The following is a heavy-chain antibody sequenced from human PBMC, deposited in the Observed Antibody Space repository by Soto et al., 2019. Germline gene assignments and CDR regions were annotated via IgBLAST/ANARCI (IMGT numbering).Heavy chain of an antibody. Sequence: QVQLVESGGGVVQPGRSLRLSCAASGFTFSSYGMHWVRQAPGKGLEWVAVIWYDGSNKYYADSVKGRFTISRDNSKKTLYLQMNSLRAEDTAVYYCARDHHKLSNYYDSSGYLNWFDPWGQGTLVTVSS. J-gene: IGHJ5*02. CDR2: IWYDGSNK. CDR3: ARDHHKLSNYYDSSGYLNWFDP. D-gene: IGHD3-22*01. CDR1: GFTFSSYG. V-gene: IGHV3-33*01.